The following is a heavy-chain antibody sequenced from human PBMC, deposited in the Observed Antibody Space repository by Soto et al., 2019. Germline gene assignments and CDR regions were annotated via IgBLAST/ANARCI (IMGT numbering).Heavy chain of an antibody. J-gene: IGHJ3*02. CDR3: AHKSGAARGLKSPFDI. CDR2: IYWDDDK. V-gene: IGHV2-5*02. D-gene: IGHD1-26*01. Sequence: QITLKESGPTLVKPTQTLTLTCTFSGCSLSATGVSVGWIREPPGKALEGLALIYWDDDKRYRPSLKSRLTITKDNSRNQVVLTMTNLDPVDTATYYCAHKSGAARGLKSPFDIWGQGTMVTVSS. CDR1: GCSLSATGVS.